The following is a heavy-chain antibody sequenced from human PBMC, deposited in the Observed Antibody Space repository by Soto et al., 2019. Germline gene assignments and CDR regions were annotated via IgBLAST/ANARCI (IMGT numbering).Heavy chain of an antibody. D-gene: IGHD6-13*01. V-gene: IGHV5-51*01. J-gene: IGHJ4*02. CDR3: ARSPCSSPYFDY. CDR1: GYTFSNFW. Sequence: GESLKISCRCSGYTFSNFWIAWVRHLPGKGLEWMGITYPGDHETRYSPSFHGKVTISADKSINTAYLQWSSLEASDSAFYYCARSPCSSPYFDYWGQGALVTVSS. CDR2: TYPGDHET.